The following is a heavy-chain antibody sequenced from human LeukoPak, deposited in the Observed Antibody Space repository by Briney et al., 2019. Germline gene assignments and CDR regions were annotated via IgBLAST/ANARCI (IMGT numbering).Heavy chain of an antibody. D-gene: IGHD6-19*01. J-gene: IGHJ4*02. V-gene: IGHV3-23*01. CDR3: ARGKRQWLVRDY. CDR1: GFTFSNYG. CDR2: ISGSGDST. Sequence: GGSLRLSCAASGFTFSNYGMSWVRQAPGKGLDWVSTISGSGDSTYYADSVKGRFTISRDNSKNSLYLQMNSLRAEDTAVYYCARGKRQWLVRDYWGQGTLVTVSS.